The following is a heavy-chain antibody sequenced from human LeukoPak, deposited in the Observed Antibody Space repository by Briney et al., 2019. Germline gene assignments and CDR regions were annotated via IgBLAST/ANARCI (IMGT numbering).Heavy chain of an antibody. J-gene: IGHJ4*02. CDR1: GDSITGSTYY. Sequence: SETPSLTCTVSGDSITGSTYYWGWIRQPPGKGLEWIGSMYYSGSTYYNPSLKSRVTMSADTSKNQVSLHLRSVTAADTAVYYCARQYYDSTGYYYFDYWGQGTLVTVSS. CDR3: ARQYYDSTGYYYFDY. CDR2: MYYSGST. D-gene: IGHD3-22*01. V-gene: IGHV4-39*01.